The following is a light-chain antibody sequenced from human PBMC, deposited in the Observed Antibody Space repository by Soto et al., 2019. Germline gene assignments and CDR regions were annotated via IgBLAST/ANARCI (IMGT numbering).Light chain of an antibody. CDR3: LQPNNYPQLT. CDR2: VAS. J-gene: IGKJ4*01. CDR1: QDIRNE. Sequence: DIQMTQSPSSVSASVGDRVTITCRASQDIRNELAWYQHKPGKAPQRLIYVASTLQSGVPSRFSGSASGTEVTLTSSSLQPEDCATYYWLQPNNYPQLTFGGGTKVEIK. V-gene: IGKV1-17*01.